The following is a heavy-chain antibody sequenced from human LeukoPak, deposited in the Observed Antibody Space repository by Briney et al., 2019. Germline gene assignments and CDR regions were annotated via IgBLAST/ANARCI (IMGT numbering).Heavy chain of an antibody. J-gene: IGHJ3*02. CDR1: GFTFSSYA. CDR2: INYSGGST. CDR3: ARGGGAQAFDI. Sequence: GGSLRLSCAASGFTFSSYAMSWVRQAPGKGLEWVSSINYSGGSTYYADSVKGRFTISRDNSKNTLYLQMNSLRGEDTAFYYCARGGGAQAFDIWGQGTMVTVSS. D-gene: IGHD2-21*01. V-gene: IGHV3-23*01.